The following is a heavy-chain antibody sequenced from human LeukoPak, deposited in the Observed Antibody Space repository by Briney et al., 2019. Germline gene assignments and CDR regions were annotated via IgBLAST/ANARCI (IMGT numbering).Heavy chain of an antibody. D-gene: IGHD4-23*01. Sequence: SETLSLTCTVSGGSINNYYWSWIRQPAGEGLEWIGLIYSSGSTSYNPSLKSRVTMSVDTSKKQFSLRLSSVTAADTAVYYCASSYGGNSDYWGQGTLVTVSS. V-gene: IGHV4-4*07. CDR1: GGSINNYY. CDR3: ASSYGGNSDY. J-gene: IGHJ4*02. CDR2: IYSSGST.